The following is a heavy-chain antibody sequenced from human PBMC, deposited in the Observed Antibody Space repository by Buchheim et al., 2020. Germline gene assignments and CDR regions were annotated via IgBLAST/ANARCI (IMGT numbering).Heavy chain of an antibody. V-gene: IGHV3-23*01. D-gene: IGHD3-10*01. Sequence: EVQLLESGGGLVQPGGSLRLSCAASGFSFIDYGMTWVRQAPGKGLEWVSSVSGSGRPGGVSTFYADSVKGRFTISKDYSQNTLYLQMNSLRVEDTAIYYCAKVFYSDTWYGEDSWGQGTL. CDR3: AKVFYSDTWYGEDS. CDR1: GFSFIDYG. CDR2: VSGSGRPGGVST. J-gene: IGHJ4*02.